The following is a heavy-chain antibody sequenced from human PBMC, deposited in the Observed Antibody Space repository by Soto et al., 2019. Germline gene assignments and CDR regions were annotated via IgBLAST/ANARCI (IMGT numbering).Heavy chain of an antibody. V-gene: IGHV3-23*01. J-gene: IGHJ6*03. Sequence: GGSLRLSCAASGFTFSSYAMSWVRQAPGKGLEWVSTISGSADSTYSGDSVKGRFTISRDNSKNTLSLHMSSLRAEDTAVYFCARDLRGITGTTYYYYYMDVWGKGTTVTVSS. CDR2: ISGSADST. D-gene: IGHD1-7*01. CDR3: ARDLRGITGTTYYYYYMDV. CDR1: GFTFSSYA.